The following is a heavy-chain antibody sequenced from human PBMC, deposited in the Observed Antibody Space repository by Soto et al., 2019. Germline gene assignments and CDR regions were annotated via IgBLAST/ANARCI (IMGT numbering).Heavy chain of an antibody. V-gene: IGHV3-30-3*01. CDR3: ARAMYYYDSSGFYYYYGMDV. CDR1: GFTFSSYA. D-gene: IGHD3-22*01. Sequence: PGGSLRLSCAASGFTFSSYAMHWVRQAPGKGLEWVAVISYDGSNKYYADSVKGRFTISRDNSKNTLYLQMNSLRAEDTAVYSCARAMYYYDSSGFYYYYGMDVWGQGTTVTVSS. CDR2: ISYDGSNK. J-gene: IGHJ6*02.